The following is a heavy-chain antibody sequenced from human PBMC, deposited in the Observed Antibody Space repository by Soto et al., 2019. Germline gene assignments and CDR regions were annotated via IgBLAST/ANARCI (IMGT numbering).Heavy chain of an antibody. V-gene: IGHV1-8*01. CDR3: ASMRGSGSYIYYYYMDV. CDR2: MNPNSGNT. D-gene: IGHD3-10*01. Sequence: ASVKVSCKASGYTFTSYDINWVRQATGQGLEWMGWMNPNSGNTGYAQKFQGRVTMTRNTSISTAYMELSSLRSEDTAVYYCASMRGSGSYIYYYYMDVWGKGTMVTISS. J-gene: IGHJ6*03. CDR1: GYTFTSYD.